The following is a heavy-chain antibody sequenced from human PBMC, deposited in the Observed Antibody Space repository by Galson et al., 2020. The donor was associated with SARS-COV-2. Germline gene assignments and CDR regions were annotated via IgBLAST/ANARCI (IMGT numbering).Heavy chain of an antibody. J-gene: IGHJ4*02. D-gene: IGHD1-26*01. CDR1: GDSISSGSYL. CDR3: ARHRGGLVWVYPAPEGPTPLDY. Sequence: SATLSLTCTVSGDSISSGSYLWDWIRQSPGKGLEWIGNVASSGRTSYNPSLNGRVAISVKSSKNQFSLGLTSLTAADTAVYYCARHRGGLVWVYPAPEGPTPLDYWGQGILVTVSS. CDR2: VASSGRT. V-gene: IGHV4-39*01.